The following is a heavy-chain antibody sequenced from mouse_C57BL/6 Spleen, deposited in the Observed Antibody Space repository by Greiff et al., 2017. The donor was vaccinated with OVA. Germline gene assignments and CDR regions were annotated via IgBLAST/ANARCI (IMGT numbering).Heavy chain of an antibody. CDR3: ASEVTTGDD. J-gene: IGHJ2*01. CDR2: IDPSDSYT. V-gene: IGHV1-59*01. D-gene: IGHD2-2*01. CDR1: GYTFTSYW. Sequence: VQLQQPGAELVRPGTSVKLSCKASGYTFTSYWMHWVKQRPGQGLEWIGVIDPSDSYTNYNQKFKGKATLTVDTSSSTAYMQLSSLTSEDSAVYYCASEVTTGDDWGKGTTLTVSS.